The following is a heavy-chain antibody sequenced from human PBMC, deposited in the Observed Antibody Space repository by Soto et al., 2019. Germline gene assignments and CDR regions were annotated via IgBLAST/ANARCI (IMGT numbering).Heavy chain of an antibody. CDR3: ARDLVPATTVTTGAFDY. CDR1: GFTFSSYS. D-gene: IGHD4-17*01. Sequence: GGSLRLSCAASGFTFSSYSVNWVRQAPGKGLEWVSSISSSSSYIYYADSVKGRFTISRDNAKNSLYLQMNSLRAEDTAVYYCARDLVPATTVTTGAFDYWGQGTLVTVSS. CDR2: ISSSSSYI. V-gene: IGHV3-21*01. J-gene: IGHJ4*02.